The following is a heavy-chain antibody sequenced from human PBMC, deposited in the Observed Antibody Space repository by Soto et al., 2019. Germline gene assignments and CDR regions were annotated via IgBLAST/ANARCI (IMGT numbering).Heavy chain of an antibody. CDR1: GYTFTSYA. CDR2: INAGNGNT. CDR3: ARGTTGTGPFDY. D-gene: IGHD1-1*01. Sequence: QVQLVQSGAEVKKPGASVKVSCKASGYTFTSYAMHWVRQAPGQRLEWMGWINAGNGNTKYSQKFQGRVTITRDTSASTAFMELSSLRSEDTAVYYCARGTTGTGPFDYWGQGTLVTVSS. V-gene: IGHV1-3*01. J-gene: IGHJ4*02.